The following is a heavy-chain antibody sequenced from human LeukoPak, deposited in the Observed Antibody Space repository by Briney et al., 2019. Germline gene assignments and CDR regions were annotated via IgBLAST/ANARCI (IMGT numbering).Heavy chain of an antibody. V-gene: IGHV4-34*01. Sequence: SETLSLTCAVYGGSFSGYYWSWIRQPPEKGLEWIGEINHSGSTNYNPSLKSRVTISVDTSKNQFSLKLSSVTAADTAVYYCARVAMYGSGHVRDYFDYWGQGTLVTVSS. J-gene: IGHJ4*02. CDR1: GGSFSGYY. CDR3: ARVAMYGSGHVRDYFDY. CDR2: INHSGST. D-gene: IGHD3-10*01.